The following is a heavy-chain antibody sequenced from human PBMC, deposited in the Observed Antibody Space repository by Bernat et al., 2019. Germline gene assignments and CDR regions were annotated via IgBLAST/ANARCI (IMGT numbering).Heavy chain of an antibody. Sequence: QVQLVESGGGVVQPGRSLRLSCAASGFTFSSYGMHWVRQAPGKGLEWVAVISYDGSNKYYADSVKGRFTISRDNSKNTLYLQMNSLRAEDTAVYYCAKAPGGDYRTTLIDYGGQGTLVTVSS. CDR1: GFTFSSYG. D-gene: IGHD2-21*02. V-gene: IGHV3-30*18. CDR2: ISYDGSNK. J-gene: IGHJ4*02. CDR3: AKAPGGDYRTTLIDY.